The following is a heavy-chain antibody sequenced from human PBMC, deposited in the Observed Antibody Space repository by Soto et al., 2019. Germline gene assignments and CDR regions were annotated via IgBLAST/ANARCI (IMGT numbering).Heavy chain of an antibody. J-gene: IGHJ5*02. Sequence: PSETLSLTCTVSGASVSTGAYYWGWVRQRPGKGLEWVGYIYESGYTYYNTSLKSRLTISLDRSNNQFSLGLTSVTAADTAVYYCVRALRHTAMVYPWFDPWSQGTLVTVSS. CDR3: VRALRHTAMVYPWFDP. V-gene: IGHV4-31*03. CDR1: GASVSTGAYY. CDR2: IYESGYT. D-gene: IGHD5-18*01.